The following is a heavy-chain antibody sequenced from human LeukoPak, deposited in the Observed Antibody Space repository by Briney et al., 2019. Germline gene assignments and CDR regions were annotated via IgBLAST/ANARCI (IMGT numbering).Heavy chain of an antibody. CDR2: ISYDGSNK. CDR3: AKTGGSYFSPDY. Sequence: GGSLRLPCAASGFTFSSYAMSWVRQAPGKGLEWVAVISYDGSNKYYADSVKGRFTISRDNSKNTLYLQMNSLRAEDTAVYYCAKTGGSYFSPDYWGQGTLVTVSS. D-gene: IGHD1-26*01. J-gene: IGHJ4*02. V-gene: IGHV3-30*18. CDR1: GFTFSSYA.